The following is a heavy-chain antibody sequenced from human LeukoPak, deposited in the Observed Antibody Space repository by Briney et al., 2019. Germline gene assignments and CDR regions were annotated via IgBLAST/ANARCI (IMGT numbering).Heavy chain of an antibody. CDR1: GFTFSSYW. V-gene: IGHV3-7*01. CDR2: IKEDGGAK. J-gene: IGHJ4*02. CDR3: ARVSPNTVTTLQYFDY. D-gene: IGHD4-17*01. Sequence: PGGSLRLSCAASGFTFSSYWMTWVRQAPGKGLEWLANIKEDGGAKYYADSVKGRFTISRDNAKNSLYLQTNSLRAEDTAVYYCARVSPNTVTTLQYFDYWGQGTLVTVSS.